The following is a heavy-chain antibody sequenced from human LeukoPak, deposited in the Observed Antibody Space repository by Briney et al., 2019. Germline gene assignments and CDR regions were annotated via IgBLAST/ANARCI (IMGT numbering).Heavy chain of an antibody. CDR3: ASRKLAAAGPGPFDV. J-gene: IGHJ3*01. D-gene: IGHD6-13*01. Sequence: PSQTLSLTCTVSGGSISSGTYHWSWIRQPAGKGLEWIGRIYTSGSTNYNPSLKSRVTMSVDTSKNQFSLKLSSVTAADTAVYYCASRKLAAAGPGPFDVWGQGTMVTVSS. CDR2: IYTSGST. CDR1: GGSISSGTYH. V-gene: IGHV4-61*02.